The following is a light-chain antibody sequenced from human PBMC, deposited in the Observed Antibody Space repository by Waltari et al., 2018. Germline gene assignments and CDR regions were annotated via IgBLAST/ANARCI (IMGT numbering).Light chain of an antibody. J-gene: IGKJ2*01. Sequence: DIQMTQSPSSLSASVGGRVTITCRASRFMSYFLNWYQQKPGKAPKPLLFPASTLQSGVPSRFLANMSGPDFTLTINSLQPDDFATYFCQQTYDTPRTFGQGTKLELK. V-gene: IGKV1-39*01. CDR1: RFMSYF. CDR3: QQTYDTPRT. CDR2: PAS.